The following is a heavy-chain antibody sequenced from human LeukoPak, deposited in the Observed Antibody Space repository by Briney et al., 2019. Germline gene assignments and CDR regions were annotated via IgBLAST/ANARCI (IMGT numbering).Heavy chain of an antibody. CDR3: ARDGDPYDSSGYYIRHKFAGGLSYFDF. V-gene: IGHV3-30-3*01. CDR1: GFSFSTFA. CDR2: ISYDGSKK. Sequence: GGSLRLSRAASGFSFSTFAMPWVRQAPGKGLEWVATISYDGSKKYYADSVRGRFTISREKSKNTLHLQMNSLRAEDTAVYYCARDGDPYDSSGYYIRHKFAGGLSYFDFWGQGTLVTVSS. D-gene: IGHD3-22*01. J-gene: IGHJ4*02.